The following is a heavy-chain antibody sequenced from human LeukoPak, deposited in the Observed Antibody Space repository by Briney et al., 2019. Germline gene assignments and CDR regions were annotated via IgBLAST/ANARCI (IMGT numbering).Heavy chain of an antibody. CDR3: ARVSGSYYYYYYMDV. D-gene: IGHD1-26*01. Sequence: GGSLRLSCAASGFTFSSYEMNWVRQAPGKGLEWVSGINWNGGSTGYADSVKGRFTISRDNAKNSLYLQMNSLRAEDTALYYCARVSGSYYYYYYMDVWGKGTTVTVSS. V-gene: IGHV3-20*04. CDR2: INWNGGST. J-gene: IGHJ6*03. CDR1: GFTFSSYE.